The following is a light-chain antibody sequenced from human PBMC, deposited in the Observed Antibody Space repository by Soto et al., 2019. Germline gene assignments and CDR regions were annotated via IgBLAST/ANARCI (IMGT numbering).Light chain of an antibody. CDR1: SSNIGAGYD. V-gene: IGLV1-40*01. Sequence: QPVLTQPPSVSGAPGQRVTISCTGSSSNIGAGYDVHWYQQLPGTAPKLLIYGNNNRPSGVPDRVSGSKSGTSASLAITGLQAEDEADYYCQSYDSSLSGYVVFGGGTKVTVL. J-gene: IGLJ2*01. CDR2: GNN. CDR3: QSYDSSLSGYVV.